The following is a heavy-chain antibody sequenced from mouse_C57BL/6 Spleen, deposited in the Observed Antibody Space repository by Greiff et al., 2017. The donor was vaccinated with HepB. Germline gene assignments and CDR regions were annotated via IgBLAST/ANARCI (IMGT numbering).Heavy chain of an antibody. CDR3: ARQGVRYFDY. D-gene: IGHD3-2*02. Sequence: QVQLQQPGAELVKPGASVKLSCKASGYTFTSYWMQWVKQRPGQGLEWIGEIDPSDSYTNYNQKFKGKATLTVDTSSSTAYMQLSSLTSEDSAVYYCARQGVRYFDYWGQGTTLTVSS. CDR1: GYTFTSYW. V-gene: IGHV1-50*01. CDR2: IDPSDSYT. J-gene: IGHJ2*01.